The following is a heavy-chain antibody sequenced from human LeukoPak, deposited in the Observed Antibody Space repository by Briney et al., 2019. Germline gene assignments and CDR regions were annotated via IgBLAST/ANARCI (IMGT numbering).Heavy chain of an antibody. D-gene: IGHD3-10*01. CDR2: INHSGST. Sequence: PSETLSLTCTVSGGSISSSSYYWSWIRQPPGKGLEWIGEINHSGSTNYNPSLKSRVTISVDTSKNQFSLKLSSVTAADTAVYYCAKTEKIYGSFDYWGQGTLVTVSS. CDR3: AKTEKIYGSFDY. CDR1: GGSISSSSYY. V-gene: IGHV4-39*07. J-gene: IGHJ4*02.